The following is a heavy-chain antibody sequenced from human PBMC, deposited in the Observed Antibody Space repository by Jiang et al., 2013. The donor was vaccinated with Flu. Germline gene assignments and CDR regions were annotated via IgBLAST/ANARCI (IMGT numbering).Heavy chain of an antibody. Sequence: SGAEVKKPGSSVKVSCKASGGTFSSYAISWVRQAPGQGLEWMGRIIPILGIANYAQKFQGRVTITADKSTSTAYMELSSLRSEDTAVYYCARVNWDTAMVIPYYYGMDVWGQGTTVTVSS. CDR1: GGTFSSYA. V-gene: IGHV1-69*04. J-gene: IGHJ6*02. CDR2: IIPILGIA. CDR3: ARVNWDTAMVIPYYYGMDV. D-gene: IGHD5-18*01.